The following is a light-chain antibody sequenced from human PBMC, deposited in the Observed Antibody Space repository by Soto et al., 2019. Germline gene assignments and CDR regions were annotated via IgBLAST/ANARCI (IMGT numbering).Light chain of an antibody. J-gene: IGKJ4*01. CDR2: GAS. CDR3: QQRYNWLT. Sequence: IVLTQSPATLSLSPGERATLSCRARQTVSTYLSWYQHKPGQAPRLLIYGASNRATGIPARFSGSGSGTDFTLTISSLEPEDSAVYYCQQRYNWLTFGGGTKLE. V-gene: IGKV3-11*01. CDR1: QTVSTY.